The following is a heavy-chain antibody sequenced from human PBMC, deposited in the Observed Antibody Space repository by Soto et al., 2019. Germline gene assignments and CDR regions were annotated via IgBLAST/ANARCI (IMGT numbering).Heavy chain of an antibody. J-gene: IGHJ6*02. CDR2: IYYSGST. V-gene: IGHV4-61*01. CDR1: GGSVSSGSYY. D-gene: IGHD2-21*02. CDR3: ARDLVVVTANGYYYYGMDV. Sequence: PSETLSLTCTVSGGSVSSGSYYWSWIRQPPGKGLEWIGYIYYSGSTNYNPSLKSRVTISVDTSKNQFSLKLSSVTAADTAVYYCARDLVVVTANGYYYYGMDVWGQGTTVTVSS.